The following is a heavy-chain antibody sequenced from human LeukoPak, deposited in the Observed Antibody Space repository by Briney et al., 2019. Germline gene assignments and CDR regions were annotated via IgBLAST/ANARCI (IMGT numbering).Heavy chain of an antibody. Sequence: GGSLRLSCAASGFTFSTYWMSWVRQAPGKGLEWVANIKQDGSELYYVDSVKGRFTISRDNTKNSLFLHMSSLRAEDTAVYFCASSYFDNSLHAYDIWGQGTMVTVSS. D-gene: IGHD3-22*01. V-gene: IGHV3-7*01. CDR3: ASSYFDNSLHAYDI. CDR1: GFTFSTYW. J-gene: IGHJ3*02. CDR2: IKQDGSEL.